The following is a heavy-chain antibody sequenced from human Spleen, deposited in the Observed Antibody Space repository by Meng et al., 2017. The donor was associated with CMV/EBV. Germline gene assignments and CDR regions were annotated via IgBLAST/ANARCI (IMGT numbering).Heavy chain of an antibody. CDR3: ARDGVEMATIVGFDY. Sequence: GESLKISCAASGFTFSSHSMNWVRQAPGKGLEWVSYISSSSTIYYADSVKGRFTISRDNAKNSLYLQMNSLRAEDTAVYYCARDGVEMATIVGFDYWGQGTLVTVSS. CDR1: GFTFSSHS. J-gene: IGHJ4*02. V-gene: IGHV3-48*04. D-gene: IGHD5-24*01. CDR2: ISSSSTI.